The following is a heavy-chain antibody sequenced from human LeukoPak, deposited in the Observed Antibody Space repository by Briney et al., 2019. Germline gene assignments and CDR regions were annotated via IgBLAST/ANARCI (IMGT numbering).Heavy chain of an antibody. CDR2: INPNSGGT. CDR3: ARESYYDSSGYSHDAFDI. D-gene: IGHD3-22*01. Sequence: ASVKVSCKASGYTFTGYYMHWVRQAPGQGLEWMGWINPNSGGTNYAQKFQGRVTMTRDTSISTAYMELSGLRSDDTAVYYCARESYYDSSGYSHDAFDIWGQGTMVTVSS. CDR1: GYTFTGYY. J-gene: IGHJ3*02. V-gene: IGHV1-2*02.